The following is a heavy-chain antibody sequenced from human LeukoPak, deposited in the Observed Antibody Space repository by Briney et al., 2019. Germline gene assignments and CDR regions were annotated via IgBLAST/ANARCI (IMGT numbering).Heavy chain of an antibody. CDR2: IRDSGSAM. CDR1: GFTFNSYS. Sequence: GGSLRLSCAASGFTFNSYSMNWVRQAPGKGPEWISYIRDSGSAMYYADSVKGRFTISRDNAKNSLYLQMNSLRAEDTAVYYCATSAYDYWGQGTLVTVSS. J-gene: IGHJ4*02. V-gene: IGHV3-48*01. CDR3: ATSAYDY.